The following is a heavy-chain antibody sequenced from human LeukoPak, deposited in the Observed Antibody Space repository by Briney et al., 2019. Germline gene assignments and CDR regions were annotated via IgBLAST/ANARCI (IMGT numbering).Heavy chain of an antibody. Sequence: ASVTVSCKASGYTFTGYYTHWVRQAPGQGLEWMGWINPNSGGTNYAQKFQGRVTMTRDTSISTAYMELSRLRSDDTAVYYCARTFPYDFWSGYSPYFDYWGQGTLVTVSS. V-gene: IGHV1-2*02. CDR2: INPNSGGT. CDR3: ARTFPYDFWSGYSPYFDY. D-gene: IGHD3-3*01. CDR1: GYTFTGYY. J-gene: IGHJ4*02.